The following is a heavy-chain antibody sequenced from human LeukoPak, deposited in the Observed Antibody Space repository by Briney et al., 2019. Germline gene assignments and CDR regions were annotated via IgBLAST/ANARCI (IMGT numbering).Heavy chain of an antibody. J-gene: IGHJ4*02. CDR1: GGSIYNYY. CDR3: ARSGDYYDTSGWGYFDY. Sequence: SETLSLTCTVSGGSIYNYYWGWIRQPPGKGLEWIGRIYYSGTTNYNPSLESRVTISVDTSKNQFSLKLNSVTAADTAVCYCARSGDYYDTSGWGYFDYWGQGTLVTVYS. D-gene: IGHD3-22*01. CDR2: IYYSGTT. V-gene: IGHV4-59*01.